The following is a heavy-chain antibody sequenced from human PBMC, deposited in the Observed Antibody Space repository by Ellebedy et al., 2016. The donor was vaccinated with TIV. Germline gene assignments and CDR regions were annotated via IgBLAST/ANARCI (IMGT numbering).Heavy chain of an antibody. Sequence: SETLSLTCAVSGGSFSGYLWSWIRQPPGKGLEWIGEINHSGSANYNPSLKTRVTILVDTSQSQFSLNLSSVTAADTAVYYCARGPLKAYYYSSGSPYYFDFWGQGNLVTVSS. CDR2: INHSGSA. CDR3: ARGPLKAYYYSSGSPYYFDF. J-gene: IGHJ4*02. V-gene: IGHV4-34*01. CDR1: GGSFSGYL. D-gene: IGHD3-10*01.